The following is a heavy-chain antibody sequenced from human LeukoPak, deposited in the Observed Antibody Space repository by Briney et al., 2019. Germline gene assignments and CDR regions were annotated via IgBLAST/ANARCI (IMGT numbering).Heavy chain of an antibody. CDR3: ATSPHSRYSSSWYDY. CDR1: GFTFSSYA. CDR2: ISGSGGST. Sequence: QSGGSLRLSCAASGFTFSSYAMSWVRQAPGKGLEWVSAISGSGGSTYYADSVKGRFTISRDNSKNTLYPQMNSLRAEDTAVYYCATSPHSRYSSSWYDYWGQGTLVTVSS. J-gene: IGHJ4*02. V-gene: IGHV3-23*01. D-gene: IGHD6-13*01.